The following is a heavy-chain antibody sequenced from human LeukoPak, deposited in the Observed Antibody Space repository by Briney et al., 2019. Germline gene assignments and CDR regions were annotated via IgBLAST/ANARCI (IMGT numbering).Heavy chain of an antibody. J-gene: IGHJ6*02. CDR1: GFTFSSYW. CDR2: INSDGSSI. Sequence: GGSLRLSCAASGFTFSSYWMHWVRQAPGKGPVWVSRINSDGSSIRYAESVKGRLTISRDNAKNTLYLQMNSLRAEDSAVYYCARSHYYDSSGYFSYYYGMDVWGQGPTVTVSS. V-gene: IGHV3-74*01. CDR3: ARSHYYDSSGYFSYYYGMDV. D-gene: IGHD3-22*01.